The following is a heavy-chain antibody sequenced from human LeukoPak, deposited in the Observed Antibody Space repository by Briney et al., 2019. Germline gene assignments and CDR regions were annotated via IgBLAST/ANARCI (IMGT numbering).Heavy chain of an antibody. CDR3: ARANYIAARPYYFDY. V-gene: IGHV4-59*01. D-gene: IGHD6-6*01. Sequence: SETLSLTCTVSGGSISSYYWSWIRQPPGKGLEWIGYIYYSGSTNYNPSLKSRVTISVDTSKNQFSLELSSVTAADTAVYYCARANYIAARPYYFDYWGPGTLATVSS. CDR2: IYYSGST. J-gene: IGHJ4*02. CDR1: GGSISSYY.